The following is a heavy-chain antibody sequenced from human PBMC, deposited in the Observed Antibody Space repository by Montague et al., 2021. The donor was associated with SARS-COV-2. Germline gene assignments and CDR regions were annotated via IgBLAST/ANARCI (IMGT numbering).Heavy chain of an antibody. Sequence: SETLSPTCTVSGGSISSSSYYWGWIRQPPGKGLEWIGSIDYSGSTYYKRCLKSRVTISVDTSKNQFSLKLSSVTAADTAVYYCARGEEEMATIVDEYFDYWGQGTLVTVSS. CDR1: GGSISSSSYY. V-gene: IGHV4-39*01. D-gene: IGHD5-24*01. J-gene: IGHJ4*02. CDR3: ARGEEEMATIVDEYFDY. CDR2: IDYSGST.